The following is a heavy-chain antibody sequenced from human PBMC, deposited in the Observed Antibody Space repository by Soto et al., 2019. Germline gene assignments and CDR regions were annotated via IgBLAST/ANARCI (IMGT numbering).Heavy chain of an antibody. D-gene: IGHD5-18*01. Sequence: SVKVSCKASGGTFSSYAISWVRQAPGQGLEWMGGIIPIFGTANYAQKFQGRVTITADESTSTAYMELSSLRSEDTAVYYCAGGYSYGYNYGMDVWGQGTTVTVSS. CDR2: IIPIFGTA. J-gene: IGHJ6*02. CDR3: AGGYSYGYNYGMDV. CDR1: GGTFSSYA. V-gene: IGHV1-69*13.